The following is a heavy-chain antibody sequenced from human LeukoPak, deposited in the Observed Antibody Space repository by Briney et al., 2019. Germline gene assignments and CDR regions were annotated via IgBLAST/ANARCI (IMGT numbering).Heavy chain of an antibody. CDR2: VYYSGST. Sequence: SETLSLTCTVSGGSVNSGNYYWSWIRQPPGKGLEWIGYVYYSGSTNYNPSLKSRVTISVDTSKNQFSLKLSSVTAADTAVYYCARGRVRFDPWGQGTLVTVSS. J-gene: IGHJ5*02. D-gene: IGHD3-10*01. CDR1: GGSVNSGNYY. V-gene: IGHV4-61*01. CDR3: ARGRVRFDP.